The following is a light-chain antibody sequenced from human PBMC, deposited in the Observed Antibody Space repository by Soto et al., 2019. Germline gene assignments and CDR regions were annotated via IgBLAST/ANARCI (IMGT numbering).Light chain of an antibody. J-gene: IGKJ5*01. CDR2: DVH. V-gene: IGKV3-11*01. CDR1: QSFRGL. Sequence: EVVLKQSPVTLSLAPGEQATPSCRASQSFRGLFAWYQQKPGQAPRLLIYDVHNRATGIPPRFSGSGSGTDCNLTISSLEPGDSAVYYGQQRHMWPITFRQGTRLEI. CDR3: QQRHMWPIT.